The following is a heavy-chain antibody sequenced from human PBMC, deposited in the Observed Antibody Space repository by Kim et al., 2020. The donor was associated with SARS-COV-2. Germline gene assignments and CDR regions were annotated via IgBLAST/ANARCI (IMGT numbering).Heavy chain of an antibody. D-gene: IGHD3-3*01. CDR2: IYYSGST. Sequence: SETLSLTCTVSGGSISSYYWSWIRQPPGKGLEWIGYIYYSGSTNYNPSLKSRVTISVDTSKNQFSLKLSSVTAADTAVYYCAALGVVTRRNDYWGQGTLVTVSS. CDR1: GGSISSYY. V-gene: IGHV4-59*08. J-gene: IGHJ4*02. CDR3: AALGVVTRRNDY.